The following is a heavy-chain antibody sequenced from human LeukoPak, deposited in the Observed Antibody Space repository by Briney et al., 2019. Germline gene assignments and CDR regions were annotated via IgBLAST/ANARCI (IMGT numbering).Heavy chain of an antibody. CDR1: GYTFTGHY. D-gene: IGHD2-15*01. CDR3: ARVAAPQNNAFDI. V-gene: IGHV1-18*04. J-gene: IGHJ3*02. CDR2: ISAYNGNT. Sequence: ASVKVSCKASGYTFTGHYIHWVRQAPGQGLEWMGWISAYNGNTNYALKLQGRVTMTTDTSTSTAYMELRSLRYDDTAVYYCARVAAPQNNAFDIWGQGTMVTVSS.